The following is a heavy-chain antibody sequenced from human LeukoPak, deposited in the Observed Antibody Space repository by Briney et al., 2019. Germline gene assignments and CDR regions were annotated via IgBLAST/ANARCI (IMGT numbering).Heavy chain of an antibody. CDR2: SNPSGGST. CDR3: ARELVREALDI. J-gene: IGHJ3*02. V-gene: IGHV1-46*01. D-gene: IGHD6-6*01. Sequence: GASVKVSCKASGYTFSNYYMHWVRQAPGQGLEWMGISNPSGGSTSYAQKFQGRVTMTRDMSTSTVYMELSSLRSEDTAVYYCARELVREALDIWGQGTVVTVSS. CDR1: GYTFSNYY.